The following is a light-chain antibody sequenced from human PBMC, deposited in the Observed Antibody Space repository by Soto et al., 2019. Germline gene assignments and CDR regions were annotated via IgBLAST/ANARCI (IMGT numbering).Light chain of an antibody. V-gene: IGKV3-20*01. Sequence: ETVLTQSPGTLSLSPGERATLFCRASQSITSNHLAWYQQKPGQAPRLLIYGASSRATGIPDRFSGSGSGTDFPLTITRLEPEHFAVYYCQQHGTSPPSWTFGQGTKVEIK. CDR1: QSITSNH. J-gene: IGKJ1*01. CDR2: GAS. CDR3: QQHGTSPPSWT.